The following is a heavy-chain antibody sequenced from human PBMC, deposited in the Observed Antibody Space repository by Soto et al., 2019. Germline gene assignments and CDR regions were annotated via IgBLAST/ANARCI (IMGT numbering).Heavy chain of an antibody. CDR3: ARGRLRITIFGVVPRNYYYYGMDV. J-gene: IGHJ6*02. V-gene: IGHV3-7*01. D-gene: IGHD3-3*01. Sequence: GGSMRLSCAASGFTFSSYWMSWVRQAPGKGLEWVANIKQDGSEKYYVDSVKGRFTISRDNAKNSLYLQMNSLRAEDTAVYYCARGRLRITIFGVVPRNYYYYGMDVWGQGTTVTVSS. CDR1: GFTFSSYW. CDR2: IKQDGSEK.